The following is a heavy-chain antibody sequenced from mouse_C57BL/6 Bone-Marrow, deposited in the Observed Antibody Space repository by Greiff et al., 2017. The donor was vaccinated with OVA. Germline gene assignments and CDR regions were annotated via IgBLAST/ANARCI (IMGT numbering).Heavy chain of an antibody. CDR1: GFSLTSYG. J-gene: IGHJ1*03. CDR2: IWSGGST. Sequence: QVQLQQSGPGLVQPSQSLSITCTVSGFSLTSYGVHWVRQSPGKGLEWLGVIWSGGSTDYNAAFISRLSISKDNSKSQVFFKMNSLQADDTAIYYCARNSYDGYYGYFDVWGTGTTVTVSS. CDR3: ARNSYDGYYGYFDV. V-gene: IGHV2-2*01. D-gene: IGHD2-3*01.